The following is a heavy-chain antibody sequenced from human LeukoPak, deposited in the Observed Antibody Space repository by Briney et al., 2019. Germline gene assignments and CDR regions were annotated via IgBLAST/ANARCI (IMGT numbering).Heavy chain of an antibody. J-gene: IGHJ4*02. D-gene: IGHD1-26*01. CDR2: IRQDGSEK. Sequence: PGGSLRLSCAASGFTFGNYWMSWVRQAPGKGLEWVANIRQDGSEKFYVDSVKGRFTISRDNDKTSLYLQMNSLRGEDTAVYYCACRLEVGPTWAYFDSWGQGTLVSVSS. V-gene: IGHV3-7*01. CDR3: ACRLEVGPTWAYFDS. CDR1: GFTFGNYW.